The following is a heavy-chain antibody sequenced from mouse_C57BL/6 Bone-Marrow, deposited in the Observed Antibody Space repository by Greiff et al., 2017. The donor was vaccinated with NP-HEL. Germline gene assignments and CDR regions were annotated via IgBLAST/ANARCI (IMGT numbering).Heavy chain of an antibody. Sequence: VRLVESGAELMKPGASVKLSCKATGYTFTGYWIEWVKQRPGHGLEWIGEILPGSGSSNYNEKFKGKATFTVDTSSNTAYMQLSSLTTEDSAIYYCAAHYYSNYDAMDYWGQGTSVTVSS. J-gene: IGHJ4*01. V-gene: IGHV1-9*01. CDR1: GYTFTGYW. CDR2: ILPGSGSS. D-gene: IGHD2-5*01. CDR3: AAHYYSNYDAMDY.